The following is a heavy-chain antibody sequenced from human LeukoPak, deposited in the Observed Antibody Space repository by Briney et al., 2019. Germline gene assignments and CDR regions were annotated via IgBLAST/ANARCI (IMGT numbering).Heavy chain of an antibody. CDR1: GYTFTRNF. V-gene: IGHV1-2*02. D-gene: IGHD3-22*01. Sequence: GASVKVSCKAFGYTFTRNFMHWVRQAPGQRLEWMGWINPNSGGTNYAQKFQGRVTMTRDTSISTAYMELSRLRSDDTAVYYCARRFTDYYDIWGQGTLVTVSS. CDR3: ARRFTDYYDI. J-gene: IGHJ4*02. CDR2: INPNSGGT.